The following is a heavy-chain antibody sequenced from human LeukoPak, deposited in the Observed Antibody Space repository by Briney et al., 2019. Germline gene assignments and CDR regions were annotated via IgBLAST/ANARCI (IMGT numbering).Heavy chain of an antibody. J-gene: IGHJ6*02. V-gene: IGHV4-59*01. Sequence: GSLRLSCAASGFTFSSYAMSWIRQPPGKGLEWIGYIYYSGSTNYNPSLKSRVTISVDTSKNQFSLKLSSVTAADTAVYYCARAPGIAAAGFSYYYYYGMDVWGQGTTVTVSS. CDR3: ARAPGIAAAGFSYYYYYGMDV. D-gene: IGHD6-13*01. CDR1: GFTFSSYA. CDR2: IYYSGST.